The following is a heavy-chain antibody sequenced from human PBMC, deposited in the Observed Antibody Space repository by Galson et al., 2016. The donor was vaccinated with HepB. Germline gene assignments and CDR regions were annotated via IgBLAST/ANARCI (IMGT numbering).Heavy chain of an antibody. J-gene: IGHJ4*02. CDR1: GGSISSGGYY. CDR2: IYHSGST. D-gene: IGHD3-10*01. CDR3: ARDRSSGSGSFGY. Sequence: TLSLTCNVSGGSISSGGYYWRWLRQHPGKGLEWIGYIYHSGSTYYNPSLKSRVTISVDTSKNQFSLKLSSVTAADTAVYFCARDRSSGSGSFGYWGQGTLVTVSS. V-gene: IGHV4-31*03.